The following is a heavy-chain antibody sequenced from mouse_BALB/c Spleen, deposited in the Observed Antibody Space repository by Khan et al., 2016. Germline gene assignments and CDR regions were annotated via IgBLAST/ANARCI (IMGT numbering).Heavy chain of an antibody. CDR2: IWSGGAT. Sequence: QMQLEESGPGLVQPSQRLSITCTVSGFSLSSYGIHWVRQSPGKGLEWLGVIWSGGATDYKAAFISRLSISKDNSKSQVFFKMNSLQGNDTAIYYCARSPLYYGSSLYAVDYWGQGTSVTVSS. D-gene: IGHD1-1*01. CDR3: ARSPLYYGSSLYAVDY. V-gene: IGHV2-2*02. J-gene: IGHJ4*01. CDR1: GFSLSSYG.